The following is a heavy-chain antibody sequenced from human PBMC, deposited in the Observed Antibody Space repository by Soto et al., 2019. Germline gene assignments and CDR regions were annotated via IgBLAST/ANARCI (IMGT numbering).Heavy chain of an antibody. V-gene: IGHV1-69*01. CDR2: IIPMFGIP. Sequence: QVQLVQSGAEVKKPGSSVKVSCKASGGTLNKHAITWVRRAPGQGLEWLGGIIPMFGIPNYPQKFQGRVTITADDSTNTSNMELHSLMSDHRAVYYCAKGGTSGWLKGAYDVWGQGTMVTVSS. J-gene: IGHJ3*01. CDR3: AKGGTSGWLKGAYDV. D-gene: IGHD6-13*01. CDR1: GGTLNKHA.